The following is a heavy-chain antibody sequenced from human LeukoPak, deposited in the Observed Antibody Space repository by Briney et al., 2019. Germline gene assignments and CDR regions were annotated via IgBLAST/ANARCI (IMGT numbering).Heavy chain of an antibody. Sequence: SETLSLTCTVSGGSISSYYWSWIRQPPGKGLEWIGYIYYSGSTNYNPSLKSRGTISVDTSKNQFSLKLSSVTAADTAVYYCARALGSVGYVYFDYWGQGTLVTVSS. J-gene: IGHJ4*02. CDR2: IYYSGST. CDR1: GGSISSYY. D-gene: IGHD5-12*01. V-gene: IGHV4-59*01. CDR3: ARALGSVGYVYFDY.